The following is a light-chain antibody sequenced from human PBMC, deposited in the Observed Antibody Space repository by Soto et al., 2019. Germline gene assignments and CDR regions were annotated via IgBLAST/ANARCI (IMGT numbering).Light chain of an antibody. Sequence: ALTQPPSVSGSPGQSVTISCTGTSSDVGRYNRVSWYQQPPGTAPKLLIYEVRNRPSGVPDRFSGSKSANTASLTISGLQAEDEADYYCSLYTTNSTFVFGAGTKVTVL. V-gene: IGLV2-18*01. CDR2: EVR. J-gene: IGLJ1*01. CDR3: SLYTTNSTFV. CDR1: SSDVGRYNR.